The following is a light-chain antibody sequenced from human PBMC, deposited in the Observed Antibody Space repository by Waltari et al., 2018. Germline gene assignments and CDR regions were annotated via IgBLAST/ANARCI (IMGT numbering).Light chain of an antibody. J-gene: IGLJ1*01. Sequence: QSALTQPASVSGSPGQSITISCARTANAVGNYNLVSWYQQHPGKAPKLIIYEVTKRPSGVSNLFSASKSGIAASLTISGLQAEDEAEYYCFSYAGRFSFVFGTGTQVTV. V-gene: IGLV2-23*02. CDR3: FSYAGRFSFV. CDR1: ANAVGNYNL. CDR2: EVT.